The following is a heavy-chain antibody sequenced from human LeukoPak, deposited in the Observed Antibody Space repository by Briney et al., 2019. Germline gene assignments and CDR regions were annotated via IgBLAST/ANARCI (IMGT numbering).Heavy chain of an antibody. CDR3: AKVGFPDY. CDR1: GFTFSSYG. CDR2: IWYDGSNK. Sequence: GGSLRLSCAASGFTFSSYGMHWVRQAPGKGLEWVAVIWYDGSNKYYADCVKGRFTISRDNSNNTLYLQMNSLRAEDTAVYYCAKVGFPDYWGQGTLVTVSS. J-gene: IGHJ4*02. V-gene: IGHV3-33*06.